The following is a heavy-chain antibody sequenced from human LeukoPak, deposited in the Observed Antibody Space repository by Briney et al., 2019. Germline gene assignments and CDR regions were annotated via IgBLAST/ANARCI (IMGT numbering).Heavy chain of an antibody. V-gene: IGHV1-2*02. J-gene: IGHJ4*02. Sequence: GASVKVSCKASGYTFTGYYMHWVRQAPGQGLEWMGWINPNSGGTNYAQEFQGRVTMTRDTSISTAYMELSRLRSDDTAVYYCARTRVHPDYWGQGALVTVSS. CDR3: ARTRVHPDY. CDR1: GYTFTGYY. CDR2: INPNSGGT. D-gene: IGHD1-1*01.